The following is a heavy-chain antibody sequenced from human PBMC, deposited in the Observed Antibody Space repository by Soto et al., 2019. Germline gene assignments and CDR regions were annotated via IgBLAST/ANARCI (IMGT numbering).Heavy chain of an antibody. V-gene: IGHV4-61*03. CDR1: GDSVNGPSYV. J-gene: IGHJ4*02. D-gene: IGHD1-7*01. CDR2: IRSSGPP. CDR3: APYWNYDY. Sequence: TLFLTCTLPGDSVNGPSYVWAWIRQSPGKRLERIGHIRSSGPPEYHPSLKSRVTTSLDTSKSPFSLNLASVTSADSAVYYCAPYWNYDYWGQGSVLSVSS.